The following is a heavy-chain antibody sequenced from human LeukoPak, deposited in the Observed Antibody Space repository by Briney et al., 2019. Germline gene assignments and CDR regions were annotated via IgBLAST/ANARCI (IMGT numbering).Heavy chain of an antibody. J-gene: IGHJ4*02. V-gene: IGHV2-5*01. CDR3: AHYGDYRFLYYFDY. CDR2: IYWNDNK. CDR1: GFSLSTRGAG. D-gene: IGHD4-17*01. Sequence: KESGPTLLKPTPTLTLTCTFSGFSLSTRGAGVGWIPQPPGKALEWLSLIYWNDNKLYSPSLKSRLTITKDTSNNQVVLTMTNMDPVDTATYYCAHYGDYRFLYYFDYWGQGTLVTVSP.